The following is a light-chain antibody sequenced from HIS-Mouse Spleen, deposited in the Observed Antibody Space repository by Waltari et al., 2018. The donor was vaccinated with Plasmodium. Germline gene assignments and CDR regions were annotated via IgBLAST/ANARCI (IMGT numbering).Light chain of an antibody. CDR2: EGS. J-gene: IGLJ2*01. Sequence: QSALTQPASVSGSPGQSITISCTGTSSDVGSYNLVSWYQQHPGKAPKLMIYEGSKRASGVSNRFSGSKSGNTASLTISGLQAEDEADYYCCSYAGSSTPVVVGGGTKLTVL. CDR1: SSDVGSYNL. CDR3: CSYAGSSTPVV. V-gene: IGLV2-23*01.